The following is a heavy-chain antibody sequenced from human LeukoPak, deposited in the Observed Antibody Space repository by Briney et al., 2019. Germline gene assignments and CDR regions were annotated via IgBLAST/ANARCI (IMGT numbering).Heavy chain of an antibody. CDR1: GFTFSSNW. CDR2: IKYDGSEK. V-gene: IGHV3-7*01. J-gene: IGHJ3*01. D-gene: IGHD6-13*01. CDR3: ARSKSYAFDF. Sequence: GGSLRLSCVASGFTFSSNWMSWVRQAPGKGLEWLANIKYDGSEKYYVDSVKGRFSISRDNAKNSVFLEMNSLRAEDTAEYYCARSKSYAFDFWGQGTMVTVPS.